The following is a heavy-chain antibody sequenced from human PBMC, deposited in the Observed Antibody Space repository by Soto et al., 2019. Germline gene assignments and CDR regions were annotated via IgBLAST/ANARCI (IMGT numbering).Heavy chain of an antibody. J-gene: IGHJ4*02. D-gene: IGHD6-19*01. Sequence: SETLSLTCTVSGGSISSSSYYWGWIRQPPGKGLEWIGSIYYSGSTYYNPSLKSRVTISVDTSKNQFSLKLSSVTAADTAVYYCARLSIAVGYFDYWGQGTLVTVSS. CDR2: IYYSGST. V-gene: IGHV4-39*01. CDR1: GGSISSSSYY. CDR3: ARLSIAVGYFDY.